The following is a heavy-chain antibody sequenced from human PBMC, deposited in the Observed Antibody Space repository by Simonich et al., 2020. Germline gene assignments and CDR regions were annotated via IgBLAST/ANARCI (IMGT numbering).Heavy chain of an antibody. CDR2: VDPEDGET. V-gene: IGHV1-69-2*01. J-gene: IGHJ4*02. CDR3: ARGEAAAGMGFDY. D-gene: IGHD6-13*01. Sequence: EVQLVQSGAEVKKPGATVKISCKVSGYTLTDYYMHWVQQAPGKGLEWMGRVDPEDGETIYAEKFQGRVTITADTSTDTAYMELSSLRSEDAAVYYCARGEAAAGMGFDYWGQGTLVTVSS. CDR1: GYTLTDYY.